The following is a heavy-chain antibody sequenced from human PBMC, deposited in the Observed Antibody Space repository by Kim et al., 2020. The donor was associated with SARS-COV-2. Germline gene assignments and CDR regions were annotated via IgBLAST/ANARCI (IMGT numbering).Heavy chain of an antibody. CDR2: IYANGDT. J-gene: IGHJ5*02. D-gene: IGHD7-27*01. Sequence: SETLSLTCTVSGDSLTNNYYWTWIRQPAGKGLEWIGRIYANGDTDYNPSLTGRVVMSIDTSNNYFSLKLTSVTAADTAVYYCAATKLRTWMEVNGNYNWFAPWGQGSLVTVSS. CDR3: AATKLRTWMEVNGNYNWFAP. V-gene: IGHV4-4*07. CDR1: GDSLTNNYY.